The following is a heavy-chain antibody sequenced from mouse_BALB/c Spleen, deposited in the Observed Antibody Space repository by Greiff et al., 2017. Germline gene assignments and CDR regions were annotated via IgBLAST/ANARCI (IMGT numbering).Heavy chain of an antibody. J-gene: IGHJ3*01. V-gene: IGHV7-3*02. D-gene: IGHD2-2*01. Sequence: EVHLVESGGGLVQPGGSLRLSCATSGFTFTDYYMNWVRQPPGKALEWLGFIRNKANGYTTEYSASVKGRFTISRDNSQSILYLQMNTLRAEDSATYYCTRDNGYFAYWGQGTLVTVSA. CDR2: IRNKANGYTT. CDR1: GFTFTDYY. CDR3: TRDNGYFAY.